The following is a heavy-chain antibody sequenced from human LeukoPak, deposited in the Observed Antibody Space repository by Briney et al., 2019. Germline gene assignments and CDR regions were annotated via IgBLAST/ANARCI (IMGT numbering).Heavy chain of an antibody. CDR1: GYTFTGYY. CDR2: INPNSGGT. V-gene: IGHV1-2*02. Sequence: ASVKVSCKASGYTFTGYYMHWVRQAPGQGLEWMGWINPNSGGTNYAQKFQGRVTMTRDTSISTAYMELSRLRSDDTAVYYCARDLVAGTGNWFDPWGQGTLVTVSS. D-gene: IGHD6-19*01. CDR3: ARDLVAGTGNWFDP. J-gene: IGHJ5*02.